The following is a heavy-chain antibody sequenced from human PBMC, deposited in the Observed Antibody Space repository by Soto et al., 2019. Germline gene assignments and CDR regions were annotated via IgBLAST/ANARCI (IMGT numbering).Heavy chain of an antibody. CDR3: ARDPDDSIGYGDFDW. V-gene: IGHV3-48*01. D-gene: IGHD3-22*01. CDR1: GFSFSSYK. J-gene: IGHJ4*02. CDR2: ISSSSSTI. Sequence: PGGSLRLSCAASGFSFSSYKMNWVRQAPGKGLEWVSYISSSSSTIYYADSVKGRFTISRANAKNSLYLQMNSLRAEDTAVYYCARDPDDSIGYGDFDWWGQGTLVSVSS.